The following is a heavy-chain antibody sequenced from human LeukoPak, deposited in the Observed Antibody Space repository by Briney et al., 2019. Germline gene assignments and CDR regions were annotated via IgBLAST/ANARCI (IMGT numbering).Heavy chain of an antibody. CDR1: GFTFTGYG. CDR3: AKDLLLRQFVLDF. D-gene: IGHD5-24*01. CDR2: TLHDGSSQ. J-gene: IGHJ4*02. V-gene: IGHV3-30*02. Sequence: PPGGSLRLSCAVSGFTFTGYGMHWVRQAPGRGLEWVAFTLHDGSSQYYPDSLRGRFTISRDNSKNTLFLQMSNLTHDDTAVYYCAKDLLLRQFVLDFWGQGTPVTVSS.